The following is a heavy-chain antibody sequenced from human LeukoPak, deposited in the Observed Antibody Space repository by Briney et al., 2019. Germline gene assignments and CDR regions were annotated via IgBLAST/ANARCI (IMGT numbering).Heavy chain of an antibody. Sequence: PGGSLRLSCAASGFTFDDYAMHWVRQAPGKDLEWASGISWNSGTIGYADSVKGRFTISRDNAKNSLYLQMNSLRAEDTALYYCAKDGRYSSGGGWFDPWGQGTLVTVSS. CDR2: ISWNSGTI. CDR1: GFTFDDYA. CDR3: AKDGRYSSGGGWFDP. V-gene: IGHV3-9*01. J-gene: IGHJ5*02. D-gene: IGHD6-19*01.